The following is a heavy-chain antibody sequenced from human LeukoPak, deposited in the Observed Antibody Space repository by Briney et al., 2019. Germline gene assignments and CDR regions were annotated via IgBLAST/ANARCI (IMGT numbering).Heavy chain of an antibody. D-gene: IGHD3-10*01. CDR3: ARHTISDY. Sequence: PGESLKISRQGSGYSFSSYWINWVRQLPGKGLEWMGRIDPSDSYTNFNPSFQGHVTISADKSISTAYLQWSSLMASDTAMDYCARHTISDYWGQGTQVTVSS. V-gene: IGHV5-10-1*01. CDR1: GYSFSSYW. CDR2: IDPSDSYT. J-gene: IGHJ4*02.